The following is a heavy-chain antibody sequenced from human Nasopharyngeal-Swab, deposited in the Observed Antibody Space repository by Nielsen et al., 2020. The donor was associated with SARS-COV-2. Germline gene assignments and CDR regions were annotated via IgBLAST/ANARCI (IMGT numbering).Heavy chain of an antibody. Sequence: VRQAPGKGLEWVANIKQDGSEKYYVDSVKGRFTISRDNAKNSLYLQMNSLRAEDTAVYYCARDESYYYYYGMDVWGQGTTATVSS. CDR3: ARDESYYYYYGMDV. V-gene: IGHV3-7*01. J-gene: IGHJ6*02. CDR2: IKQDGSEK.